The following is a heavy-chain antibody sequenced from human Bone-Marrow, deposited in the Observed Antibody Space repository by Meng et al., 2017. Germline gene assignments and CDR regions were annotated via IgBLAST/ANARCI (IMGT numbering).Heavy chain of an antibody. CDR3: ATGVEGLLWFGELGFDY. D-gene: IGHD3-10*01. CDR2: ISYDGSNK. CDR1: GFTFSSYA. J-gene: IGHJ4*02. V-gene: IGHV3-30*01. Sequence: GGSLRLSCAASGFTFSSYAMHWVRQAPGKGLEWVTVISYDGSNKYYADSVKGRFTISRDNSKNTLYLQMNSLRAEDTAVYYFATGVEGLLWFGELGFDYWGQGTLVTVSS.